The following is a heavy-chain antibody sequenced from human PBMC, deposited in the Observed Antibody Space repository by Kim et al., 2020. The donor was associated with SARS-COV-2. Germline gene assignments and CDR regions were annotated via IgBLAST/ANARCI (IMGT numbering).Heavy chain of an antibody. CDR1: GYTLTELS. Sequence: ASVKVSCKVSGYTLTELSMHWVRQAPGKGLEWMGGFDPEDGETIYAQKFQGRVTMTEDTSTDTAYMELSSLRSEDTAVYYCAAGIAVAGTPDIYYYYGMDVWGQGTTVTVS. CDR3: AAGIAVAGTPDIYYYYGMDV. CDR2: FDPEDGET. D-gene: IGHD6-19*01. V-gene: IGHV1-24*01. J-gene: IGHJ6*02.